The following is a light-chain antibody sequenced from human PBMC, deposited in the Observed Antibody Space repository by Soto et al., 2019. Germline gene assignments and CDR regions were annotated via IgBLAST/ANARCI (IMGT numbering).Light chain of an antibody. Sequence: EIVLTQSPGTLSLFPGERATLSCRASQNIPNNFLAWYQHKPGQAPRLLIHDASSRATGIPDRFSGSGSGTDFTLTISSLEPEDFAVYYCQQCATSPLTFGQGTKVDIK. V-gene: IGKV3-20*01. J-gene: IGKJ1*01. CDR2: DAS. CDR1: QNIPNNF. CDR3: QQCATSPLT.